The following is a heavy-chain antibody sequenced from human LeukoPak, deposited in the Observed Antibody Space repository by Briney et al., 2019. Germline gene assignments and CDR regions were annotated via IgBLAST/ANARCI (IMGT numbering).Heavy chain of an antibody. D-gene: IGHD6-13*01. J-gene: IGHJ4*02. Sequence: GGSLRLSCAASGFTFSSYGMSWVRQAPGKGLEWVSAISGSGGSTYYADPVKGRFTISRDNSKNTLYLQMNSLRAEDTAVYYCAKDRQRIIAAAGTGFDYWGQGTLVTVSS. V-gene: IGHV3-23*01. CDR2: ISGSGGST. CDR3: AKDRQRIIAAAGTGFDY. CDR1: GFTFSSYG.